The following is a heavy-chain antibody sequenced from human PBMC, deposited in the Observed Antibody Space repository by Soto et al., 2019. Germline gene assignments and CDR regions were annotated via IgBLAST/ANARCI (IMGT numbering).Heavy chain of an antibody. CDR3: ASSLIYYDSSGYYFYLGMDV. CDR2: IYYSGST. V-gene: IGHV4-39*01. CDR1: GGSISSSSYY. J-gene: IGHJ6*02. Sequence: SETLSLTCTVSGGSISSSSYYWGWIRQPPGKGLEWIGSIYYSGSTYYNPSLKSRVTISVDTSKNQFSLKLSSVTAADTAVYYCASSLIYYDSSGYYFYLGMDVWGQGTTVTVSS. D-gene: IGHD3-22*01.